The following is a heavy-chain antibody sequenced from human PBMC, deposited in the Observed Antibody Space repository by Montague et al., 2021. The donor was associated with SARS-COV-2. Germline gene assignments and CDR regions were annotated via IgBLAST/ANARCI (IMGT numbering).Heavy chain of an antibody. V-gene: IGHV3-21*01. CDR2: ISSSSSYI. J-gene: IGHJ4*02. D-gene: IGHD3-10*01. CDR1: GFTLSSYS. CDR3: ARGGSFGLDS. Sequence: SLRLSCAASGFTLSSYSMNWVRQAPGKGLEWVSSISSSSSYIYYADSVKGRFTISRDNAKNSLYLQMNSLRAEDTAVYYCARGGSFGLDSWGQGTLVTVSS.